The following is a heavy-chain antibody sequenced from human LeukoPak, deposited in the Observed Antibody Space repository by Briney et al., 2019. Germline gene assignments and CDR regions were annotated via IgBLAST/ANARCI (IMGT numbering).Heavy chain of an antibody. J-gene: IGHJ4*02. CDR2: IYHSGST. D-gene: IGHD6-13*01. CDR1: GGSISSSNW. V-gene: IGHV4-4*02. CDR3: ARRGDSSSWGDYFDY. Sequence: PSETLSLTCAVSGGSISSSNWWSWVRQPPGKGLEWIGGIYHSGSTNYNPSLKSRVTISVDTSKNQFSLKLSSVTAADTAVYYCARRGDSSSWGDYFDYWGQGTLVTVSS.